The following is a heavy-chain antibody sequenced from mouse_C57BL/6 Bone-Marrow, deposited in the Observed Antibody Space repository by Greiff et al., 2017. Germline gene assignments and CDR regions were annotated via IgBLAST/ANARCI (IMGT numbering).Heavy chain of an antibody. V-gene: IGHV5-6*01. J-gene: IGHJ2*01. D-gene: IGHD1-1*01. CDR2: ISSGGSYT. Sequence: EVKLMESGGDLVKPGGSLKLSCAASGFTFSSYGMSWVRQTPDKRLEWVATISSGGSYTYYPDSVKGRFTISRDNAKNTLYLQMSSLKSEDTAMYYCARQALYYYGSSQYYFDYWGQGTTLTVSS. CDR3: ARQALYYYGSSQYYFDY. CDR1: GFTFSSYG.